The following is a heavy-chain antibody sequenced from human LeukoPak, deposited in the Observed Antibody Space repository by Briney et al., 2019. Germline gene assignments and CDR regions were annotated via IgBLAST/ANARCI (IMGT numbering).Heavy chain of an antibody. CDR2: IYYSGST. CDR1: GGSISSYY. Sequence: RPSETLSPTCTVSGGSISSYYWSWIRQPPGKGLEWIGYIYYSGSTNYNPSLKSRVTISVDTSKNQFSLKLSSVTAADTAVYYCARGIAAAGTLDYWGQGTLVTVSS. D-gene: IGHD6-13*01. V-gene: IGHV4-59*01. J-gene: IGHJ4*02. CDR3: ARGIAAAGTLDY.